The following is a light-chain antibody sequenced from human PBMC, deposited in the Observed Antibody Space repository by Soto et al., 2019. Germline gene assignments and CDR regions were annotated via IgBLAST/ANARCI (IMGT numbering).Light chain of an antibody. CDR1: QSVSTY. J-gene: IGKJ5*01. V-gene: IGKV3-11*01. CDR3: QQRSNWPIT. Sequence: DIVLTQSPATLSLSPGERATLSCRASQSVSTYLAWYQQKPGQAPRLLIYDAFDRATGIPARFSGGGSGTDFTLTISSLEPEDFAVYYCQQRSNWPITFGQGTRLEIK. CDR2: DAF.